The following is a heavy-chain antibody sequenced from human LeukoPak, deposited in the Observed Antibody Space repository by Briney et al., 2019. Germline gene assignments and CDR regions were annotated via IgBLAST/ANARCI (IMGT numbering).Heavy chain of an antibody. J-gene: IGHJ3*02. Sequence: PGGSLRLSCAASGFTFSSYSMNWVRQAPGKGLEWVSYISSSSSTIYYADSVKGRFTISRDNAKNSLYLQMNSLRAEDTAVYYCARDRDNWNWRAFDIWGQGTMVTVSS. V-gene: IGHV3-48*01. CDR3: ARDRDNWNWRAFDI. D-gene: IGHD1-7*01. CDR1: GFTFSSYS. CDR2: ISSSSSTI.